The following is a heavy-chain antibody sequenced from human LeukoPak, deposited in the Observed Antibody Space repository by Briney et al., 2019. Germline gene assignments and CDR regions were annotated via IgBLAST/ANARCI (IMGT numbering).Heavy chain of an antibody. CDR1: RFTLYEYG. CDR2: INWNGRSI. V-gene: IGHV3-20*04. CDR3: ARAYGKWNAVYFYAFDL. Sequence: PGGSLRLSCSVPRFTLYEYGMSWVRHTAGKGLEWVSGINWNGRSIGYADSVKGRFTVSRDNAKSSLYLQMNSLRADDTALYYCARAYGKWNAVYFYAFDLWGQGTMVTVSS. J-gene: IGHJ3*01. D-gene: IGHD1-20*01.